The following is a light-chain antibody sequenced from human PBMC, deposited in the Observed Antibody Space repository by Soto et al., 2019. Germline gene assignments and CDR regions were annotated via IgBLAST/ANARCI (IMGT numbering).Light chain of an antibody. V-gene: IGKV1-5*03. CDR3: QHYNSYSEA. J-gene: IGKJ1*01. CDR1: QTISSW. Sequence: DIQMTQSPSTLSGSVGDRVTITCRASQTISSWLAWYQQKPGKAPKLLIYKASTLKSGVPSRFSGSGSGTEFTLTFSSLQPDAFATYYCQHYNSYSEAFGQGTKVELK. CDR2: KAS.